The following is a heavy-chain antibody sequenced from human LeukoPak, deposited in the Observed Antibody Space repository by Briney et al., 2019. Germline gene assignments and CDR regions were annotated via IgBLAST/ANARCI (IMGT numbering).Heavy chain of an antibody. J-gene: IGHJ4*02. CDR1: GFTFSSYG. Sequence: HPGGSLRLSCAASGFTFSSYGMHWVRQAPGKGLEWVAVISYDGSNKYYADSVKGRFTISRDNSKNTLYLQMNSLRAEDTAVYYCARDTTNSGYDFIFDYWGQGTLVTVSS. CDR2: ISYDGSNK. D-gene: IGHD5-12*01. CDR3: ARDTTNSGYDFIFDY. V-gene: IGHV3-30*03.